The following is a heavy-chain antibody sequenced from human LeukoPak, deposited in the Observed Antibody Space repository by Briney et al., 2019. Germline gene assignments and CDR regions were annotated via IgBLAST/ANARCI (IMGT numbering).Heavy chain of an antibody. D-gene: IGHD2-21*02. V-gene: IGHV3-30*03. CDR1: GFTFSGYG. CDR2: IAYDGSRK. CDR3: GRWLPCGGDCYRIDY. J-gene: IGHJ4*02. Sequence: GGSLRLSCAASGFTFSGYGMHWVRQAPGKGLEWVTGIAYDGSRKHYADSVKGRFTISRDNARASLYLQMNSLRAEDTAAYYCGRWLPCGGDCYRIDYWGQGTLVTVSS.